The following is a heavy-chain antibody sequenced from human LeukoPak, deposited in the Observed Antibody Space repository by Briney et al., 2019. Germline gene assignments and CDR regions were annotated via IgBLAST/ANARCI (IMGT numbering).Heavy chain of an antibody. CDR2: FDPEDGET. CDR1: GYTLTELS. Sequence: ASVKVSCKVSGYTLTELSMHWVRQAPGKGLEWMGGFDPEDGETIYAQKFQGRVTMTRDASTSTVYMELSSLRSEDTAVYYCARSFIAVAGHFDYWGQGTLVTVSS. D-gene: IGHD6-19*01. V-gene: IGHV1-24*01. J-gene: IGHJ4*02. CDR3: ARSFIAVAGHFDY.